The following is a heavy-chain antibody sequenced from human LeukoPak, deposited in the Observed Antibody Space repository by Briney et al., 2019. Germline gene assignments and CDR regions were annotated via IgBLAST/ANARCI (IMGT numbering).Heavy chain of an antibody. D-gene: IGHD4-23*01. J-gene: IGHJ4*02. Sequence: GESLKISCKGSGYTFTSYWIGWVRQMPGKGLEWMGIIYPGDSDTRYSPSFQGQVTISADKSISTAYLQWSSLKASDTAMYYCARLVNYGGNSYYFDYWGQGTLVTVSS. CDR1: GYTFTSYW. V-gene: IGHV5-51*01. CDR2: IYPGDSDT. CDR3: ARLVNYGGNSYYFDY.